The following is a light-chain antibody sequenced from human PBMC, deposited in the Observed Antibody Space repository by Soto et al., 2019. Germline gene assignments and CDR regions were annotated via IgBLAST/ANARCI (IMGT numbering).Light chain of an antibody. CDR2: AAS. Sequence: DMEMTQSPSSLSASVGDRGTITCRASQSISNYLNWYQHKPGKVPKLMIYAASSLQSGVPTRFSGSGSGTDFTLTINSLQPEDFATYYWQHSYGTQLTFGGGTKIEIK. V-gene: IGKV1-39*01. J-gene: IGKJ4*01. CDR1: QSISNY. CDR3: QHSYGTQLT.